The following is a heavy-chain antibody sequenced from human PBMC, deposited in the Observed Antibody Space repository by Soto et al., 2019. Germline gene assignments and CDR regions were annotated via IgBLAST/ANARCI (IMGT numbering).Heavy chain of an antibody. Sequence: QITLQESGPTLVKPTQTLTLTCTFSGFSLTTSAVAVGWIRQPPGKALECLAIVYGSDDKFYSPSLRSRLTXIXANSKNQVILTLTDMDPVDTATYFCVRRNDPYYFDYWGQGTLVSVSS. CDR3: VRRNDPYYFDY. CDR2: VYGSDDK. J-gene: IGHJ4*02. D-gene: IGHD1-1*01. CDR1: GFSLTTSAVA. V-gene: IGHV2-5*01.